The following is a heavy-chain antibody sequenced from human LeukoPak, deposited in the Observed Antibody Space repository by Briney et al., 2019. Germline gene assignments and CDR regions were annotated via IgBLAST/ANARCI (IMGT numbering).Heavy chain of an antibody. CDR3: ARHGHGARFDY. Sequence: SETLSLTCTVSGGSVTSYGYYWGWIRQPPGKGLEWIGRISYRGTTYFNPSLQSRLTISVYTSKNHFSLILGSVTAAETALYYCARHGHGARFDYWGQGTLVTVSS. V-gene: IGHV4-39*01. CDR1: GGSVTSYGYY. CDR2: ISYRGTT. D-gene: IGHD4-17*01. J-gene: IGHJ4*02.